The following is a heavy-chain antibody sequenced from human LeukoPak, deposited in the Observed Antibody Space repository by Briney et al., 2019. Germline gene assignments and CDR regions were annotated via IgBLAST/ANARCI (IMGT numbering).Heavy chain of an antibody. J-gene: IGHJ4*02. CDR1: GFTFSSYG. CDR3: AKDLCSGGSCYGM. V-gene: IGHV3-30*18. CDR2: ISYDESNK. Sequence: GGSLRLSCAASGFTFSSYGMHWVRQAPGKGLEWVAVISYDESNKYYADSVKGRFTISRDNSKNTLYLQMNSLRAEDTAVYYCAKDLCSGGSCYGMWGQGTLVTVSS. D-gene: IGHD2-15*01.